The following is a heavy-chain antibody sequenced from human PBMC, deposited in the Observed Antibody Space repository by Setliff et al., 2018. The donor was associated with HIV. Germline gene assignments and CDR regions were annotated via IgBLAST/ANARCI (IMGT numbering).Heavy chain of an antibody. J-gene: IGHJ3*02. CDR1: GYSISSDYY. V-gene: IGHV4-38-2*01. CDR2: ISHSGSS. CDR3: ARVWENDILTVYVNAFDI. Sequence: SETLSLTCVVSGYSISSDYYWGWIRQPPGKGLEWIGSISHSGSSYYNPSLKSRVNISVDTSKNQFSLKLSSVTAADTAVYYCARVWENDILTVYVNAFDIWGQGTMVTVSS. D-gene: IGHD3-9*01.